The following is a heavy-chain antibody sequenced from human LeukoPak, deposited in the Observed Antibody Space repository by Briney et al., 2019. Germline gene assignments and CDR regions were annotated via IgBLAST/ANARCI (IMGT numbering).Heavy chain of an antibody. J-gene: IGHJ6*02. Sequence: GGSLRLSCAASGFTFSSYAMHWVRQAPGKGLEWVANINQDGSEKYYVDSVKGRFTISRDNAKNSVYLQMNSLRVEDTAVYYCAKEYQLRGMDVWGQGTTVTVSS. CDR1: GFTFSSYA. D-gene: IGHD2-2*01. CDR2: INQDGSEK. CDR3: AKEYQLRGMDV. V-gene: IGHV3-7*03.